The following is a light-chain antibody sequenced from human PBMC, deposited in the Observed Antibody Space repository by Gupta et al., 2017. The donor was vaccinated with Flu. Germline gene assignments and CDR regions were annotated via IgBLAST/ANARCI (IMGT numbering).Light chain of an antibody. Sequence: SIATSGTGTSSEVGSYNYVSWYQHHQAKAPKLMIYEVNKRPSGISNRFSASKSGNTASLTISGLKAEDEADYYCSPYTSSSTWVFGGGTSLTVL. CDR3: SPYTSSSTWV. CDR1: SSEVGSYNY. CDR2: EVN. J-gene: IGLJ3*02. V-gene: IGLV2-14*01.